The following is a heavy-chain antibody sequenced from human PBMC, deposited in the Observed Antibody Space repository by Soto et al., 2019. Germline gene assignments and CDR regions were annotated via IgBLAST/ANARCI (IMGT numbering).Heavy chain of an antibody. Sequence: APVKVSCKASGYTFTGYYIQWVRQAPGQGLEWMGWINPNSGGTNYAQKFQGWVTMTRDTSIRTAYMELSRLRSDDTAVYYCARDTGAGGYYMDVWGKGTTVTVSS. CDR1: GYTFTGYY. V-gene: IGHV1-2*04. CDR3: ARDTGAGGYYMDV. J-gene: IGHJ6*04. CDR2: INPNSGGT. D-gene: IGHD6-25*01.